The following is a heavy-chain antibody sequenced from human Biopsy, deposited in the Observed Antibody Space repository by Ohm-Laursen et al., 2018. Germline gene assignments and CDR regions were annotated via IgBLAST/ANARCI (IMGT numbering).Heavy chain of an antibody. D-gene: IGHD2-15*01. CDR3: ARRGSGGRSFDH. Sequence: PPGTLSLTCAVSGGSISSFYWTWIRQPPGKGPEWIGDISDSGSTNYKPSPKSRVIISVDTSKNQFSLNLSSVTAADTAVYYCARRGSGGRSFDHWGQGTLVTVSS. V-gene: IGHV4-59*08. J-gene: IGHJ4*02. CDR2: ISDSGST. CDR1: GGSISSFY.